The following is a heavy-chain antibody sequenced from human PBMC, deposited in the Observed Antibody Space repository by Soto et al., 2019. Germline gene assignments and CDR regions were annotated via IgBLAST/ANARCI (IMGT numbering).Heavy chain of an antibody. Sequence: NPSETLSLTCTVSDDSISSYYWSWIRQPPGKGLEWIGYSHYSGSTNYNPSLKSRVTISVDTSKNQVSLKLNSVTAADTAVYFCARRNRSNWFDPWGQGTLVTVSS. CDR3: ARRNRSNWFDP. V-gene: IGHV4-59*08. J-gene: IGHJ5*02. CDR1: DDSISSYY. CDR2: SHYSGST.